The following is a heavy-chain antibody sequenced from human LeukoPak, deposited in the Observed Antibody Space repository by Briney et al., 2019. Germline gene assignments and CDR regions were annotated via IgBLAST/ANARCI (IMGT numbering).Heavy chain of an antibody. D-gene: IGHD2-2*01. Sequence: GGSLRLSCAASGFXFRNFWMHWVRQAPGKGLLWVSRINSDGSSTTYADSVKGRFTISRDNAKNTLYLQMNSLRAEDTAVYYCARTLGVPSAFDPWGQGTLVTVSS. CDR1: GFXFRNFW. V-gene: IGHV3-74*01. J-gene: IGHJ5*02. CDR2: INSDGSST. CDR3: ARTLGVPSAFDP.